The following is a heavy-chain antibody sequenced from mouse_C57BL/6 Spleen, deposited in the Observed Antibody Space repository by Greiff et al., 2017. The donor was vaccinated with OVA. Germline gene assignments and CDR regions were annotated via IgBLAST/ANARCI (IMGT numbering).Heavy chain of an antibody. CDR3: ARSSGYSYAMDD. CDR1: GYTFTSYW. CDR2: IAPSYSYT. Sequence: QVQLQQPGAELVMPGASVKLSCKASGYTFTSYWMHWVKQRPGPGLEWIGEIAPSYSYTNYNQKFKGKSTLTVDKSSSPAYMQLSSLTSEDAADYYCARSSGYSYAMDDWGQGTSVTVSS. D-gene: IGHD3-2*02. V-gene: IGHV1-69*01. J-gene: IGHJ4*01.